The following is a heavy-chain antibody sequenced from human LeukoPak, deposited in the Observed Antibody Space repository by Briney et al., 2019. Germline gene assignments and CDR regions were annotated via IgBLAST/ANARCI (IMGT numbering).Heavy chain of an antibody. J-gene: IGHJ4*02. CDR1: GYTFTGYY. CDR3: ARVRGDSSGFDY. V-gene: IGHV1-2*02. Sequence: ASVKVSCKASGYTFTGYYMHWVRRAPGQGLEWMGWINPNSGGTNYAQKFQGRVTMTRDTSISTAYMELSRLRSDDTAVYYCARVRGDSSGFDYWGQGTLVTVSS. D-gene: IGHD3-22*01. CDR2: INPNSGGT.